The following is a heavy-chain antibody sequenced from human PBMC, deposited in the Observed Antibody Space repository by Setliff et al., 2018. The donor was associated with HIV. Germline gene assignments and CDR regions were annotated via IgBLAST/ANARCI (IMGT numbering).Heavy chain of an antibody. J-gene: IGHJ6*03. V-gene: IGHV1-69*06. Sequence: GASVKVSCKASGGTFSSYAISWVRRAPGQGPEWMGAIIPIFGTTKYAQRFQGRVTITADKSTSTAYMELSSLRSEDTAVYYCARARRDSYDRGRRNHYYIDVWGKGTTVTVSS. CDR2: IIPIFGTT. D-gene: IGHD3-22*01. CDR1: GGTFSSYA. CDR3: ARARRDSYDRGRRNHYYIDV.